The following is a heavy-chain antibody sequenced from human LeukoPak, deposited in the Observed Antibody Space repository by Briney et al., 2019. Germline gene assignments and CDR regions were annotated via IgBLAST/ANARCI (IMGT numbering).Heavy chain of an antibody. D-gene: IGHD3-10*01. J-gene: IGHJ4*02. Sequence: PGGSLRLSCAASAFTFSRYGMHWVRQAPGKGLEWVALIRSDGNNKYYADSVKGRFTISRDNSKNTLSLQMNSLRTEDTAVYYCAKDATPLLLWFGESVFGYFDYWGQGTLVTVSS. CDR2: IRSDGNNK. CDR3: AKDATPLLLWFGESVFGYFDY. CDR1: AFTFSRYG. V-gene: IGHV3-30*02.